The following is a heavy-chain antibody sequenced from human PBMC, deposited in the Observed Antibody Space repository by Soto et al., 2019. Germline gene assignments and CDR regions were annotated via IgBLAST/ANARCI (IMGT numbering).Heavy chain of an antibody. CDR3: TTGMVRDNYYGMDV. Sequence: EVQLVESGGGLVKPGGSLRLSCAASGFTFSNAWMSWVRQAPGKGLEWVGRIKSKTGGGTTDYAAPVKGRFTISRDDSKNTLYLQMNSLKTEDTAVYYCTTGMVRDNYYGMDVWGQGTTVTVSS. J-gene: IGHJ6*02. D-gene: IGHD3-10*01. V-gene: IGHV3-15*01. CDR1: GFTFSNAW. CDR2: IKSKTGGGTT.